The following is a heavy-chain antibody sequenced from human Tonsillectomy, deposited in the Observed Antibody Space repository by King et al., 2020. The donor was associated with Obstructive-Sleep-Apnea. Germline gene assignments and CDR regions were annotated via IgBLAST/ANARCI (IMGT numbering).Heavy chain of an antibody. CDR1: GYTFTGYY. J-gene: IGHJ4*02. D-gene: IGHD2-8*01. Sequence: QLVQSGAEVKKPGASVKVSCKASGYTFTGYYMHWVRPAPGQGLEWMGWINPKSGGPNYAQKFQGWVTMTRDTSISTAYMELSRLRSDDTAVYYCARSVYCTNGVCYSYFDYWGQGTLVTVSS. CDR2: INPKSGGP. V-gene: IGHV1-2*04. CDR3: ARSVYCTNGVCYSYFDY.